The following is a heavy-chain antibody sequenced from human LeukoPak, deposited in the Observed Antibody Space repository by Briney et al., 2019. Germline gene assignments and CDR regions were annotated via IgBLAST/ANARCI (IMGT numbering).Heavy chain of an antibody. CDR1: GFTFSSYA. V-gene: IGHV3-23*01. D-gene: IGHD5-24*01. CDR2: ISDSGGNT. CDR3: AKAVRIIDMAFDY. Sequence: QPGGSLRLSCAASGFTFSSYAMSWVRQAPGKGLEWVSTISDSGGNTYYADSVKGRFTISRDNSQNTLHLQMNSPRAEDTAVYYCAKAVRIIDMAFDYWGQGILVTVSS. J-gene: IGHJ4*02.